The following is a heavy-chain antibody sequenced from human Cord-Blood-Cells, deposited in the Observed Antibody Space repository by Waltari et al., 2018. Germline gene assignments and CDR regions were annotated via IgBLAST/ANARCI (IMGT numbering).Heavy chain of an antibody. CDR1: GGTFSSYA. D-gene: IGHD3-16*01. Sequence: QVQLVQSGAEVTKPGSSVKAHCKASGGTFSSYAISWGRQAPGQGLEWMGRIIPILGIANYAQKFQGRVTITADKSTSTAYMELSSLRSEDTAVYYCARDQRAGGSPRDAFDIWGQGTMVTVSS. J-gene: IGHJ3*02. CDR2: IIPILGIA. V-gene: IGHV1-69*09. CDR3: ARDQRAGGSPRDAFDI.